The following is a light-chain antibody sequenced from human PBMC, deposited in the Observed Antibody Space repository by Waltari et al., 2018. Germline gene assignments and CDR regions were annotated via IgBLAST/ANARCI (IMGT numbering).Light chain of an antibody. Sequence: QSVLTQPPSASGTPGQRVTISCSGSRTNIGSNYVYWYQQLSGMAPKLLIFTNNLRPARFPDRFSGSKSGTSASLAISGLRSEDEGDYYCASWDDSLSVLLFGGGTKLTVL. CDR2: TNN. J-gene: IGLJ3*02. CDR3: ASWDDSLSVLL. V-gene: IGLV1-47*01. CDR1: RTNIGSNY.